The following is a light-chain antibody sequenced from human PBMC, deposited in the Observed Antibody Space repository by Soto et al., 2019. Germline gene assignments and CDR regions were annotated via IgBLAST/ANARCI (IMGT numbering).Light chain of an antibody. V-gene: IGKV3-20*01. CDR3: QQCATSPLT. CDR1: QSVGNNY. J-gene: IGKJ4*01. Sequence: EIVLTQSPGTLSLSPGERATLSCRASQSVGNNYLAWYQQKPGQAPKLLIYDASNRATGIPDRFSGSGSGTDLTLTISRLEPEDFAVYYCQQCATSPLTFGGGTKVEIK. CDR2: DAS.